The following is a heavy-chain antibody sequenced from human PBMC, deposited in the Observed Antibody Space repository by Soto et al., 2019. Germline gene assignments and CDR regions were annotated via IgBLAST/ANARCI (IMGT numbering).Heavy chain of an antibody. CDR1: GVSISSYY. Sequence: WETLSLTCSVSGVSISSYYWTWIRQPPGGGLEWIGYMHHTQGTNDNPSLRGRVHMSIDTSMNQFSLRLTSVTAADTAVYYCARVPFVGYFDWLDPWGHGTLVTVSS. J-gene: IGHJ5*02. CDR3: ARVPFVGYFDWLDP. V-gene: IGHV4-59*01. D-gene: IGHD3-9*01. CDR2: MHHTQGT.